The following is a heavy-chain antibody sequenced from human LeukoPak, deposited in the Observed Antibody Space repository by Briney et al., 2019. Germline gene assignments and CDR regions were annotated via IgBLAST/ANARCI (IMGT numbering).Heavy chain of an antibody. D-gene: IGHD6-19*01. CDR1: GFTFSSYS. CDR3: AREGSGWYISSYYFDY. CDR2: ISSSSSTI. V-gene: IGHV3-48*01. Sequence: GGSLRLSCAASGFTFSSYSMNWVRQAPGKGLEWVSYISSSSSTIYYADSVKGRFTISRDNAKNSLYLQMNSLRAEDTAVYYCAREGSGWYISSYYFDYWGQGTLVTVSS. J-gene: IGHJ4*02.